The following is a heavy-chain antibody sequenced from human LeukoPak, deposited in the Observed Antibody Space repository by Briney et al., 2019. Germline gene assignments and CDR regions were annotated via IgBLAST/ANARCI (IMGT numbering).Heavy chain of an antibody. V-gene: IGHV3-21*01. J-gene: IGHJ4*02. CDR3: VRGSSGDYEY. D-gene: IGHD4-17*01. CDR2: ISGPSSHI. CDR1: GFTFSTYS. Sequence: GGSLRLSCAASGFTFSTYSMNWVRQAPGEGLEWVSSISGPSSHIFYADSVKGRFTTSRDDAKNSLYLQMNSLRVDDTAVYYCVRGSSGDYEYWGQGVLVTVSS.